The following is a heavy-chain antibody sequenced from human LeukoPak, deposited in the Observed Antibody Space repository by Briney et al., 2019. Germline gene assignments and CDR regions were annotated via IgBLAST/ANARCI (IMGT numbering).Heavy chain of an antibody. Sequence: SETLSLTCAVYGGTFSGFYWTWIRQPPGKGLEWIGEMNHSGTTNYNPSLKSRVTISVDTSKNQFSLKLSSVTAADTAVYYCARRPGRAWDYWGQGTLVTVSS. J-gene: IGHJ4*02. V-gene: IGHV4-34*01. CDR2: MNHSGTT. CDR3: ARRPGRAWDY. D-gene: IGHD1-26*01. CDR1: GGTFSGFY.